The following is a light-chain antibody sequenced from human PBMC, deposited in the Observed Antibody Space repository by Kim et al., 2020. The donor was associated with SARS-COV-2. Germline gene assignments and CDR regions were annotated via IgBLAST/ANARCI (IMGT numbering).Light chain of an antibody. Sequence: QRVTISCTGISSNIEASYEIHWYQQLPGTAPQLLIYGDINRPSGVPDRFSGSKSGTSASLAITGLQTEDEADYYCQSYDNSLSGYVFGTGTKVTVL. CDR3: QSYDNSLSGYV. J-gene: IGLJ1*01. V-gene: IGLV1-40*01. CDR2: GDI. CDR1: SSNIEASYE.